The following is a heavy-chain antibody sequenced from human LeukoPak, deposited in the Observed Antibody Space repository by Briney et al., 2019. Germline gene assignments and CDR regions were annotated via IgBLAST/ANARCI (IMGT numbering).Heavy chain of an antibody. CDR3: ARDYDFWSGYYDY. CDR1: GFTFSSYW. V-gene: IGHV3-7*01. J-gene: IGHJ4*02. D-gene: IGHD3-3*01. CDR2: IKQDGSEK. Sequence: PGGSLRLSCAASGFTFSSYWMSWVRQAPGKGLEWVANIKQDGSEKYYVDSVKGRFTISRDNAKNSLYLQMNSLRAEDTAVYYCARDYDFWSGYYDYWGQGTLVTVSP.